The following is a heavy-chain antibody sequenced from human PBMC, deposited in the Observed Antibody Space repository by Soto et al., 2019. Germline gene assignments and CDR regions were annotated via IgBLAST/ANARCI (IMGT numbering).Heavy chain of an antibody. CDR1: GFTFSSYS. CDR2: ISSSSSTI. J-gene: IGHJ4*02. CDR3: ARDLWMYSGSGCLDY. V-gene: IGHV3-48*01. D-gene: IGHD1-26*01. Sequence: EVQLVESGGGLVQPGGSLRLSCAASGFTFSSYSMNWVRQAPGKGLEWVSYISSSSSTIYYADSVKGRFTISRDNAKNSLYLQRNSLRAEDTAVYYCARDLWMYSGSGCLDYWGQGTLVTVSS.